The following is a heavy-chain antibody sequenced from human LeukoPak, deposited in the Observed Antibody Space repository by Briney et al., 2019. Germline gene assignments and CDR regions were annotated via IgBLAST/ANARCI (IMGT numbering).Heavy chain of an antibody. Sequence: GGSLRLSCAASGFTFSSYSMNWGRQAPGKGLEWVSSISRSSSYIYYADSVKGRFTISRDNAKNSLYLQMNSLRAEDTAVYYCAGEGGKGRFDYWGQGTLVTVSS. CDR1: GFTFSSYS. J-gene: IGHJ4*02. CDR2: ISRSSSYI. CDR3: AGEGGKGRFDY. V-gene: IGHV3-21*01. D-gene: IGHD4-23*01.